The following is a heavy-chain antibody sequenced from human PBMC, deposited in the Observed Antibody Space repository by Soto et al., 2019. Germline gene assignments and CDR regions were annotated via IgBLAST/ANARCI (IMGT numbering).Heavy chain of an antibody. D-gene: IGHD2-2*01. CDR3: AREASYCTSATCPKFYDMDV. CDR2: IIPILNSP. J-gene: IGHJ6*02. Sequence: SVKVSCKASGGTFGSYAITWVRRAPGQGLEWLGGIIPILNSPAYAQKFQARVVITADEVTNTAYMELNSLRFDDTAVYYCAREASYCTSATCPKFYDMDVWGQGTTVTVSS. V-gene: IGHV1-69*13. CDR1: GGTFGSYA.